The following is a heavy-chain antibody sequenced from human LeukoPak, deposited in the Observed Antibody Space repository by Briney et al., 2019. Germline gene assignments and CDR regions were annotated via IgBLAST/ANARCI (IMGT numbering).Heavy chain of an antibody. CDR1: GYTFTGYY. CDR2: INPNTGGT. J-gene: IGHJ6*02. CDR3: ARRYGFRDYYYYGMDV. Sequence: GASVKVSCKASGYTFTGYYMHWVRQAPGQGLEWMGWINPNTGGTNYAQNFQGRVTMTRDTSISTAYMELSRLRSDDTAVYYCARRYGFRDYYYYGMDVWGQGTTVTVSS. V-gene: IGHV1-2*02. D-gene: IGHD3-10*01.